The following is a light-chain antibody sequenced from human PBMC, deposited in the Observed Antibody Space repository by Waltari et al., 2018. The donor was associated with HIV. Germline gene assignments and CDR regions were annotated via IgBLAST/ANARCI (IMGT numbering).Light chain of an antibody. Sequence: DIVMTQSPASLAVSLGERATIDCKSSQHILYSSNNKNYLAWYQQKPGQPPKLLIYWASTRASGVPDRFSDSGSGTDFTLTISSLQAEDVAVYYCQQYYITPPYTFGQGTKLEIK. V-gene: IGKV4-1*01. CDR3: QQYYITPPYT. CDR2: WAS. J-gene: IGKJ2*01. CDR1: QHILYSSNNKNY.